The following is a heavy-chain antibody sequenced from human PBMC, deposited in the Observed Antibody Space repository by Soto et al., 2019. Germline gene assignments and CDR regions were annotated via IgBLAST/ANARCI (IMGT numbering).Heavy chain of an antibody. J-gene: IGHJ4*02. D-gene: IGHD4-17*01. CDR2: IYYSGST. V-gene: IGHV4-31*03. CDR3: ARVRVGMTTVTTGGPD. CDR1: GGSISSGGYY. Sequence: QVQLQESGPGLVKPSQTLSLTCTVSGGSISSGGYYWSWIRQHPGKGLEWIGYIYYSGSTYYNPSLKSRVTISVDTSKNQFSLKLSSVTAADTAVYYCARVRVGMTTVTTGGPDWGQGTLVTVSS.